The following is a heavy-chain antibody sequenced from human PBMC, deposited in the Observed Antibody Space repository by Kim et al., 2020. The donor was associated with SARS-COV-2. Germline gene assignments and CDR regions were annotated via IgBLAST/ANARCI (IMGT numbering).Heavy chain of an antibody. CDR3: ARHLTSSVPFFYFDY. D-gene: IGHD3-10*01. Sequence: SETLSLTCSVSGDSPSSFYLSWIRQPPGQGLEWIASIFLTGATQYNPSLRSRLNISIDTSRGHFSLGLRSVTATDTAIYYCARHLTSSVPFFYFDYLGPG. CDR1: GDSPSSFY. J-gene: IGHJ4*02. CDR2: IFLTGAT. V-gene: IGHV4-59*08.